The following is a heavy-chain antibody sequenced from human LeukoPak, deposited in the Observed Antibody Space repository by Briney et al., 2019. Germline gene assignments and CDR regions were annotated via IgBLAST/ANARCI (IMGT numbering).Heavy chain of an antibody. CDR2: IYTSGST. CDR1: GGSISSYY. J-gene: IGHJ4*02. V-gene: IGHV4-4*09. CDR3: ARLRGAAGLDY. D-gene: IGHD1-26*01. Sequence: PSETLSLTCTVSGGSISSYYWSWLRQPPGKGLEWIGYIYTSGSTNYNPSLKSRVTISVDTSKNQFSLKLSSVTAADTAVYYCARLRGAAGLDYWGQGTLVTVSS.